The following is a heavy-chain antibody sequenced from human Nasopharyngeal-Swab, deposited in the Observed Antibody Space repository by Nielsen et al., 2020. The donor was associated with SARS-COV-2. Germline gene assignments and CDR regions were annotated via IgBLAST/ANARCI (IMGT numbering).Heavy chain of an antibody. J-gene: IGHJ6*02. CDR3: TSPLTLTYGMDV. V-gene: IGHV3-73*01. CDR2: IRSKANSYAT. Sequence: GESLKISCAASGFTFSGSAMHWVRQASGKGLEWVGRIRSKANSYATAYAASVKGRFTISRDDSKNTAYLQMNSLKTEDTAVYYCTSPLTLTYGMDVWGQGTTVTVSS. CDR1: GFTFSGSA. D-gene: IGHD3-9*01.